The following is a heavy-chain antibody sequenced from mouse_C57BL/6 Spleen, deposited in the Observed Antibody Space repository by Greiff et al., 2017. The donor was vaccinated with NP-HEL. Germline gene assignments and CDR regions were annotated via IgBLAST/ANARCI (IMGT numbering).Heavy chain of an antibody. V-gene: IGHV1-55*01. D-gene: IGHD3-2*01. CDR3: AKADSSDWYFDV. J-gene: IGHJ1*03. CDR1: GYTFTSYW. CDR2: IYPGSGST. Sequence: QVQLQQSGAELVKPGASVKMSCKASGYTFTSYWITWVKQRPGQGLEWIGDIYPGSGSTNYNEKFKSKATLTVDTSSSTAYMQLSSLTSEDSAVYYCAKADSSDWYFDVWGTGTTVTVSS.